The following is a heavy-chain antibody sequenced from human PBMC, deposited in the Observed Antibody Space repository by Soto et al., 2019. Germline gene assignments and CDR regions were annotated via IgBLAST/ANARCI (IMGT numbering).Heavy chain of an antibody. Sequence: QVQLQESGPGLVKPSETLSLTCTVSGGSVSSRNYYWSWIRQPPGKGLEWIGYLYYSGSTNYNPSLKSRVTTPADASKNQISLKLSSVTAADTAVYYCARGWLPSPNLRFDPWGQGILVTVSS. CDR1: GGSVSSRNYY. CDR3: ARGWLPSPNLRFDP. D-gene: IGHD3-22*01. J-gene: IGHJ5*02. V-gene: IGHV4-61*01. CDR2: LYYSGST.